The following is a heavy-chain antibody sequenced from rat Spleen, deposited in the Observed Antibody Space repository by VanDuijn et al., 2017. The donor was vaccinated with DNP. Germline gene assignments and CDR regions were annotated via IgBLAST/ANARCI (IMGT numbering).Heavy chain of an antibody. Sequence: EVQLVESGGGLVQPGRSIKLSCAASGFIFSNYDMAWVRQASKKGLEWVATISYDGSSTYYRDSVKGRFTISRDHAKSSLYLQMDSLRSEDTATYYCTTYQIPYYSSWGWFAYWGQGTLVTVSS. V-gene: IGHV5-7*01. CDR2: ISYDGSST. CDR1: GFIFSNYD. CDR3: TTYQIPYYSSWGWFAY. J-gene: IGHJ3*01. D-gene: IGHD1-2*01.